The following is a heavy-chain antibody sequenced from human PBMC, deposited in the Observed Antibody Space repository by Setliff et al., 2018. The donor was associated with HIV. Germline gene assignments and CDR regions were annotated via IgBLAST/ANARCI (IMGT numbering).Heavy chain of an antibody. CDR1: GFTFSSYA. CDR2: ISYDGSNK. V-gene: IGHV3-30*04. Sequence: GGSLRLSCAASGFTFSSYAMHWVRQAPGKGLEWVAVISYDGSNKYYADSVKGRLTISRDNAKNSLYLQMNSLRAEDTAVYYCARDCRVGWVFTYGMDVWGQGTLVTVSS. J-gene: IGHJ6*02. CDR3: ARDCRVGWVFTYGMDV. D-gene: IGHD6-13*01.